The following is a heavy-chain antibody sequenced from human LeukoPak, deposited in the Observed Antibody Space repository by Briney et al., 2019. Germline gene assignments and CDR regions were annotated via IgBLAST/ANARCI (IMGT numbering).Heavy chain of an antibody. CDR3: ARVKYQLRYRGYYYMDV. CDR1: GYTFTSYT. V-gene: IGHV1-3*01. CDR2: INGGNDNT. J-gene: IGHJ6*03. Sequence: GASVKVSCKASGYTFTSYTIHWVRQAPGQRLEWMGWINGGNDNTRYSQRFQGRVTITRDTSASTAYMELSSLTSEDTAVYYCARVKYQLRYRGYYYMDVWGKGTTVTVSS. D-gene: IGHD2-2*01.